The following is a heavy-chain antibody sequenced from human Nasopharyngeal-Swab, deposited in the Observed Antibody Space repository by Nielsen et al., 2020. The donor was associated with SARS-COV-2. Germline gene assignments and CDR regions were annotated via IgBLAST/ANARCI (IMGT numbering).Heavy chain of an antibody. D-gene: IGHD6-19*01. CDR3: AKSAVAGTERIWYLYYHRDV. CDR2: IGNSGAGT. J-gene: IGHJ6*03. CDR1: GFTFSSYM. Sequence: GESLKISCEASGFTFSSYMMPWVRQTAGKRLEWVASIGNSGAGTYHADSVKVRFTISRDNFKNTLYLEMNYLRAEDTAVYFCAKSAVAGTERIWYLYYHRDVWGKRTSVTVSS. V-gene: IGHV3-23*01.